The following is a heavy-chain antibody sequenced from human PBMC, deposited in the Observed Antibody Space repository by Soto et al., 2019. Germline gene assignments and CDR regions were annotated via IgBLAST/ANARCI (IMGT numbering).Heavy chain of an antibody. CDR1: GFTFSTYA. CDR3: AKDDILTGYPFDP. J-gene: IGHJ5*02. Sequence: EVRLLESGGGLVQPGGSLRLSCAASGFTFSTYAMSWVRQAPGKGLEWVSGISNSGGNTYYADSVKGRFTISRDNSKNTLYLQVNSLRAEDTAVYYCAKDDILTGYPFDPWGQGTLVTVSS. CDR2: ISNSGGNT. D-gene: IGHD3-9*01. V-gene: IGHV3-23*01.